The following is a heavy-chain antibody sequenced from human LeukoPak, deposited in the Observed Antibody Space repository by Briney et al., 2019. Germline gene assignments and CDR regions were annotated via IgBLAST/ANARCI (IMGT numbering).Heavy chain of an antibody. J-gene: IGHJ4*02. Sequence: SETLSLTCTVSGGSISSSSYYWSWIRQPAGKGLEWIGRIYTSGSTNYNPSLKSRVTMSVDTSKNQFSLKLSSVTAADTAVYYCARDYYGSGSYYFDYWGQGTLVTVSS. V-gene: IGHV4-61*02. CDR1: GGSISSSSYY. CDR2: IYTSGST. D-gene: IGHD3-10*01. CDR3: ARDYYGSGSYYFDY.